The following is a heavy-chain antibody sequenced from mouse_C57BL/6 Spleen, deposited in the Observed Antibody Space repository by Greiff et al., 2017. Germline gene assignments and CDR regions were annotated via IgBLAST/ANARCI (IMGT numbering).Heavy chain of an antibody. CDR2: IDPETGGT. V-gene: IGHV1-15*01. CDR3: TRWEGFAY. J-gene: IGHJ3*01. Sequence: VQVVESGAELVRPGASVTLSCKASGYTFTDYEMHWVKQTPVHGLEWIGSIDPETGGTAYNQKFKGKAILTADKYSRTAYMELRSLTSEDSAVYYCTRWEGFAYWGQGTLVTVSA. CDR1: GYTFTDYE. D-gene: IGHD4-1*01.